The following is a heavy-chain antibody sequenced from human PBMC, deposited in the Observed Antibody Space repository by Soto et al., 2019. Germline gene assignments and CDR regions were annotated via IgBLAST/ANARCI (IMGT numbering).Heavy chain of an antibody. D-gene: IGHD2-21*02. CDR1: GGSFSGYY. Sequence: SETLSLTCAVYGGSFSGYYWSWIRQPPGKGLEWIGEINHSGSTNYNPSLKSRVTISVDTSKNQFSLKLSSVTAADTAFYYCAREGALLFGGNSDYYSTLDVWGQGTTVTVSS. J-gene: IGHJ6*02. CDR3: AREGALLFGGNSDYYSTLDV. V-gene: IGHV4-34*01. CDR2: INHSGST.